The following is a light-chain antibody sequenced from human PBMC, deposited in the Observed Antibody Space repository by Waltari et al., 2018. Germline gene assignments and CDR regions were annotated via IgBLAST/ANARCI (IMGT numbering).Light chain of an antibody. CDR2: DVS. Sequence: QSALTQPASVSGSPGQSITISCTGTSSDVGGYNYVSWYQQHPGKAPKLMIYDVSKRPPGWSSRFSGSKSGNTASLTISGRQAEDEADYYCSSYTDSGTFVVIGGGTKLTVL. CDR1: SSDVGGYNY. CDR3: SSYTDSGTFVV. J-gene: IGLJ2*01. V-gene: IGLV2-14*01.